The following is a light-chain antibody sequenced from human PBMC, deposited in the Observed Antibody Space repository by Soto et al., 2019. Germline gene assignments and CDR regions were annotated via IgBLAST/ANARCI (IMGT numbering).Light chain of an antibody. CDR1: SSNIGNNA. Sequence: QSVLTQPPSVSEAPRQRVTISCSGSSSNIGNNAVNWYQQLPGKAPKLLIYYNDLLPSGVSDRFSGSKSGTSASLAISGLQSEDEADYYCAAWDDSLSGVVFGGGTKLTV. CDR2: YND. J-gene: IGLJ2*01. CDR3: AAWDDSLSGVV. V-gene: IGLV1-36*01.